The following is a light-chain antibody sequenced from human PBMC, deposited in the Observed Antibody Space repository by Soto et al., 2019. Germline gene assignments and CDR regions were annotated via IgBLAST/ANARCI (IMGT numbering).Light chain of an antibody. Sequence: DIRVTPSPPTLSASVGDRVTITCRASQTITTWMAWYQQKPGKAPKLLIYLASTLQSGVPTRFSGSGSATEFTLSINSLQPDDFATYYCQQYGSYSRTFGQGTKVDIK. J-gene: IGKJ1*01. CDR2: LAS. V-gene: IGKV1-5*03. CDR1: QTITTW. CDR3: QQYGSYSRT.